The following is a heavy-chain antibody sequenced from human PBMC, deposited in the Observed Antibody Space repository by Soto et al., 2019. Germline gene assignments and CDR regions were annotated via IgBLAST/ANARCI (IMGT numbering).Heavy chain of an antibody. CDR3: VKDESINWYSGHFRH. D-gene: IGHD6-13*01. CDR2: INWNSGSI. V-gene: IGHV3-9*01. J-gene: IGHJ1*01. CDR1: GFTFDDYA. Sequence: EVQLVESGGGLVQPGRSLRLSCAASGFTFDDYAMHWVRQVPGKGLEWVSGINWNSGSIGYAVSVKGRFAISRDNAENSLHLQMNSLRAEDTAFYYCVKDESINWYSGHFRHWGQGTLVTVSS.